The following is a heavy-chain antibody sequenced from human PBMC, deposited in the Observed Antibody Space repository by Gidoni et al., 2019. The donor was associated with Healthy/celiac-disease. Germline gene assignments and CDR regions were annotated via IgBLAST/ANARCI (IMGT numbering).Heavy chain of an antibody. CDR1: GFTFSSYA. V-gene: IGHV3-30*01. CDR2: ISYDGSNK. Sequence: QVQLVASGGGVVPPGRSLRLPCAASGFTFSSYAMHWVRQAPGKGLEWVAVISYDGSNKYYADSVKGRFTISRDNSKNTLYLQMNSLRAEDTAVYYCARGYGPSSPVTLFDYWGQGTLVTVSS. J-gene: IGHJ4*02. D-gene: IGHD1-1*01. CDR3: ARGYGPSSPVTLFDY.